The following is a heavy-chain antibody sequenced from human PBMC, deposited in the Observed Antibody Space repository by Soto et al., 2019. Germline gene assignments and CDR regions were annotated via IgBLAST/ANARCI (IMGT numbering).Heavy chain of an antibody. CDR1: RGSFSGYY. CDR2: ISQSGNT. D-gene: IGHD6-6*01. CDR3: ARAPKVSGSSQTRPDF. J-gene: IGHJ4*02. V-gene: IGHV4-34*01. Sequence: PSETLSLTCSIYRGSFSGYYWSWLRQPPGKGLEWIGEISQSGNTNYSPSLKSRVSISIDTSKKQFSLNLASVSAADTAVYYCARAPKVSGSSQTRPDFWGQGTLVTVSS.